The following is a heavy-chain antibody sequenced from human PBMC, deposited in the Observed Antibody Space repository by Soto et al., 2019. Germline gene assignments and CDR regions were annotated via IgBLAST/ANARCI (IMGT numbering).Heavy chain of an antibody. D-gene: IGHD6-6*01. V-gene: IGHV1-3*05. CDR1: GYTFTSYA. CDR3: ASGQQLVRWGYYYYGMDV. J-gene: IGHJ6*02. Sequence: QVQLVQSGAEEKKPGASVKVSCKASGYTFTSYAMHWVRQAPGQRLEWMGWINAGNGNTKYSQKFQGRVTITRDTXAXTDXMELSSLRSEDTAVYYCASGQQLVRWGYYYYGMDVWGQGTTVTVSS. CDR2: INAGNGNT.